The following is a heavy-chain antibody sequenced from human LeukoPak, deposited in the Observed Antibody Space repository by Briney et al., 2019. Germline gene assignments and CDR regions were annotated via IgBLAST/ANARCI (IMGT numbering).Heavy chain of an antibody. CDR2: MNPTSGST. D-gene: IGHD3-22*01. CDR1: GYTFASYY. Sequence: ASVKVSCKASGYTFASYYIHWVRQAPGQGLEWMGIMNPTSGSTSYTQKFQGRVTITADKSTSTAYMELSSLRSEDTAVYYCASDSSGYFDYWGQGTLVTVSS. CDR3: ASDSSGYFDY. J-gene: IGHJ4*02. V-gene: IGHV1-46*01.